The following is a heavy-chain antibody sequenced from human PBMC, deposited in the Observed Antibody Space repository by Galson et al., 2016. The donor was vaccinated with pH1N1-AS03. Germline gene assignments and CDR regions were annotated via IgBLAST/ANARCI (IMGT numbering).Heavy chain of an antibody. V-gene: IGHV3-7*03. CDR3: DKGSSRHDDY. CDR2: IKEDGSQK. D-gene: IGHD6-13*01. J-gene: IGHJ4*02. CDR1: GFTFSTYW. Sequence: SLRLSCAVSGFTFSTYWMSWVRQAPGKGLEWVANIKEDGSQKYDGDSVRGRFTISRDNSKQTLYLQMNGLRAEDAAVYPKDKGSSRHDDYWGQGTRVTVSS.